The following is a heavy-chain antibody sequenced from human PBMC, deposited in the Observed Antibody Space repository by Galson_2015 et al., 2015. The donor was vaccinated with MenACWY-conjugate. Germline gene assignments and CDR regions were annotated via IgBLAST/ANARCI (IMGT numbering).Heavy chain of an antibody. CDR3: ARWEASLNAFDI. Sequence: CTVSGGSITSYYWNWIRQPPGKGLEWIGYVHHTGSTSYRPSLRSRVTMSVDTSNSHFSPKLSSVTAADTAVYYCARWEASLNAFDIWGRGTMVTVSS. J-gene: IGHJ3*02. D-gene: IGHD1-26*01. CDR1: GGSITSYY. V-gene: IGHV4-59*01. CDR2: VHHTGST.